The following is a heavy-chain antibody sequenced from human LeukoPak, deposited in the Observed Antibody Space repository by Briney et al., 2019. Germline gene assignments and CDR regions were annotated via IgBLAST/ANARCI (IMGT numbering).Heavy chain of an antibody. J-gene: IGHJ4*02. Sequence: PGGSLRLSCAASGFTSRSHWMTWVRQAPGKGLEWVANIKEDGSEKFYADSVKGRFTISRDNAKNSFYLQMNSLRAEDTALYYCARDNSHYVEGDYWGQGTLVTVSS. V-gene: IGHV3-7*01. CDR3: ARDNSHYVEGDY. CDR2: IKEDGSEK. CDR1: GFTSRSHW. D-gene: IGHD4-11*01.